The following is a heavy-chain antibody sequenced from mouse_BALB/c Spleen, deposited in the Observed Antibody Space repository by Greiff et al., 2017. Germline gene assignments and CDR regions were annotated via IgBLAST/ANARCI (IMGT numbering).Heavy chain of an antibody. CDR1: GFTFSSYA. Sequence: EVKLVESGGGLVKPGGSLKLSCAASGFTFSSYAMSLVRQTPEKRLEWVASISSGGSTYYPDSVKGRFTISRDNARNILYLQMSSLRSEDTAMYYCARGGEDAMDYWGQGTSVTGSS. J-gene: IGHJ4*01. D-gene: IGHD2-13*01. V-gene: IGHV5-6-5*01. CDR3: ARGGEDAMDY. CDR2: ISSGGST.